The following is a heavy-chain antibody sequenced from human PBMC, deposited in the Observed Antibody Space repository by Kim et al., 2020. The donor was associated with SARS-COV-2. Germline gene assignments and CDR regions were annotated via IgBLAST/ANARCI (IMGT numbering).Heavy chain of an antibody. J-gene: IGHJ4*02. Sequence: GGSLRLSCAASGFTFSSYSMNWVRQAPGKGLEWVSSISSSSSYIYYADSVKGRFTISRDNAKNSLYLQMNSLRAEDTAVYYCARDRGVRLAVAVYYFDYWGQGTLVTVSS. CDR1: GFTFSSYS. CDR2: ISSSSSYI. V-gene: IGHV3-21*01. D-gene: IGHD6-19*01. CDR3: ARDRGVRLAVAVYYFDY.